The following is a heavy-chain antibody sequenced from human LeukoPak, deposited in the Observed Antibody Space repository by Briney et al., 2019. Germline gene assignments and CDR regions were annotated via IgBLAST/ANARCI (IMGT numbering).Heavy chain of an antibody. V-gene: IGHV1-46*01. CDR3: ARGSSGSYYNYFDY. CDR2: IDPSGGST. Sequence: ASVKVSCKASGYTFTGYYMHWVRQAPGQGLEWMGLIDPSGGSTSYAQKFQGRVTMTRDTSTTTVYMDLTNLRSEDTAVYYCARGSSGSYYNYFDYWGQGTLVTVSS. CDR1: GYTFTGYY. J-gene: IGHJ4*02. D-gene: IGHD1-26*01.